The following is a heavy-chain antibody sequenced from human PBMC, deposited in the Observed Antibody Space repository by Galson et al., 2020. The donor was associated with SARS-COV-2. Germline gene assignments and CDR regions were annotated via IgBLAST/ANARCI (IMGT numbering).Heavy chain of an antibody. CDR2: INPNSGGT. V-gene: IGHV1-2*02. J-gene: IGHJ4*02. Sequence: ASVKVSCKASGYTFTGYYVHWVRQAPGQGLEWMGWINPNSGGTKFAQKFEGRVTMTRDTSISTAYMELSSLTSDDTAVYYCASGFYIDFDFWGQGTLVTVSS. CDR3: ASGFYIDFDF. CDR1: GYTFTGYY.